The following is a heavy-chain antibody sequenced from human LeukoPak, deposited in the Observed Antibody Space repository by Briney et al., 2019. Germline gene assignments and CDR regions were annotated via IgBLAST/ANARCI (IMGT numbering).Heavy chain of an antibody. CDR2: VYYRGTT. J-gene: IGHJ6*02. Sequence: SETLSLTCTVSDGSISNYYWSWIRQPPGRGLEWVGYVYYRGTTNYNPSLTSRVTISLDTSKEQFSLNLRSVTAADTAVYFCARLRHYYGSGNSYYFGIDVWGQGTTVTVSS. CDR3: ARLRHYYGSGNSYYFGIDV. CDR1: DGSISNYY. V-gene: IGHV4-59*08. D-gene: IGHD3-10*01.